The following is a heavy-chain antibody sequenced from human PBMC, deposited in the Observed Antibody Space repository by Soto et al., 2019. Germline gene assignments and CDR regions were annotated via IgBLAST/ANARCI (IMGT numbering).Heavy chain of an antibody. CDR1: GFTFDDYA. V-gene: IGHV3-9*01. J-gene: IGHJ6*02. CDR3: ALYCSSTSCYREYYYYGMDV. CDR2: ISWNSGSI. Sequence: EVQLVESGGGLVQPGRSLRLSCAASGFTFDDYAMHWVRQAPGKGLEWVSGISWNSGSIGYADSVKGRFTISRDNAKNSLYLQMNSLRAEDTAVYYCALYCSSTSCYREYYYYGMDVWGQGTTVTVSS. D-gene: IGHD2-2*02.